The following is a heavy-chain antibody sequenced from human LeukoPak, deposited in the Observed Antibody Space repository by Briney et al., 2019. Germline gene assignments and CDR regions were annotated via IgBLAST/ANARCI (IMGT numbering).Heavy chain of an antibody. D-gene: IGHD1-1*01. J-gene: IGHJ6*03. Sequence: PSETLSLTCTVSGGSISSYYWSWIRQPPGKGLEWIGYLYYSGSTNYNPSLKSRVTISVDTSKNQFSLKLSSVTAADTAVYYCAKEGARTAGDYNPLYYYYIDVWGKGTTVTVSS. CDR2: LYYSGST. CDR3: AKEGARTAGDYNPLYYYYIDV. V-gene: IGHV4-59*12. CDR1: GGSISSYY.